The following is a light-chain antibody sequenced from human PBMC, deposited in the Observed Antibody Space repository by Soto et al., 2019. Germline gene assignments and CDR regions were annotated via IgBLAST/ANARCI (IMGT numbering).Light chain of an antibody. CDR3: QQYNSYLVT. CDR1: QSISSW. J-gene: IGKJ4*01. CDR2: DAS. V-gene: IGKV1-5*01. Sequence: DIQMTQSPSTLSASVGDRVTITCRASQSISSWLAWYHQKPGKAPKLLIYDASSLESGVPSRFSGSGSGTEFTLTISSLQPDDFATYYCQQYNSYLVTFGGGTKVEIK.